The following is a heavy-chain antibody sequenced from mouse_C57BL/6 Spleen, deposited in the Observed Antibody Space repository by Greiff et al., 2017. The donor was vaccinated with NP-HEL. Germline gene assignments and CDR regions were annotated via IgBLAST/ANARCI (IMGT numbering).Heavy chain of an antibody. CDR1: GFTFSDYG. V-gene: IGHV5-17*01. CDR2: ISSGSSTI. D-gene: IGHD1-1*01. J-gene: IGHJ3*01. CDR3: ARPYYYGSSQAWFAY. Sequence: EVNVVESGGGLVKPGGSLKLSCAASGFTFSDYGMHWVRQAPEKGLEWVAYISSGSSTIYYADTVKGRFTISRDNAKNTLFLQMTSLRSEDTAMYYCARPYYYGSSQAWFAYWGQGTLVTVSA.